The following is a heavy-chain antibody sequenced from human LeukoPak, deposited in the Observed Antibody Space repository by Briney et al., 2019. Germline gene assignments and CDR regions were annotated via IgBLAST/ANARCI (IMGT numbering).Heavy chain of an antibody. CDR1: GYRFISYW. CDR2: IYPGDSDT. J-gene: IGHJ5*02. CDR3: ARTYLTNGFDP. Sequence: GESLKISCKGSGYRFISYWIGWVRQMPGKGLEWMGIIYPGDSDTRYSPSFQGQATISPDKSLSTPYVQWTSLKTSDTAMYYCARTYLTNGFDPWGQGTLVTVSS. V-gene: IGHV5-51*01.